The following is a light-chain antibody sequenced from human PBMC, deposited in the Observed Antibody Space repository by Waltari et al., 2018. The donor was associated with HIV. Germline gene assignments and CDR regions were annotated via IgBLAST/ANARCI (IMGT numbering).Light chain of an antibody. CDR3: QSYDNSLRVSYV. CDR2: ANN. J-gene: IGLJ1*01. CDR1: SSNIGAYD. V-gene: IGLV1-40*01. Sequence: QSVLTQPPSVSGAPGQRVTISCTGSSSNIGAYDVHWYQQLPGRAPKLHIYANNNRPSWVPDRFSGSKSGTAASLAIAGLQIEDEGDYFCQSYDNSLRVSYVFSAGTRVTVL.